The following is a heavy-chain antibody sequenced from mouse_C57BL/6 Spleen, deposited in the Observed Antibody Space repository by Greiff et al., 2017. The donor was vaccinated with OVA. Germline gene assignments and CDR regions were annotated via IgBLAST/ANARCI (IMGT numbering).Heavy chain of an antibody. Sequence: EVQVVESGGGLVKPGGSLKLSCAASGFTFSDYGMHWVRQAPEKGLEWVAYISSGSSTIYYADKVKGRFTLSRAKAKTTLFLQMTSLRAEDTAMYYYAWRYYYAMDYWGQGTSVTVSS. CDR1: GFTFSDYG. V-gene: IGHV5-17*01. J-gene: IGHJ4*01. CDR3: AWRYYYAMDY. CDR2: ISSGSSTI.